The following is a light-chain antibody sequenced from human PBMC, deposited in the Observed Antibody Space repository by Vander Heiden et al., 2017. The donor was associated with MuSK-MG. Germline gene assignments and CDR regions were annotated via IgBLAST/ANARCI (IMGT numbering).Light chain of an antibody. CDR3: RQYKQFPLT. Sequence: DILMTQTPFSLSVTPAQPASISCKSSQGLLHSNGKTYLSWYLQKPGQSPQLLIYEVSNRCSGVPDRFSGSGSGTDFTLKISRVEAEDIGVYYCRQYKQFPLTFGGGTKVEIK. V-gene: IGKV2D-29*02. CDR2: EVS. J-gene: IGKJ4*01. CDR1: QGLLHSNGKTY.